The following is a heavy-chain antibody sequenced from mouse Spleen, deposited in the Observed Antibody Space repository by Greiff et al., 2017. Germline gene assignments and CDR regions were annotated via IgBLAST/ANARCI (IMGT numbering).Heavy chain of an antibody. CDR3: ARGDYYGSNWYFDV. CDR1: GYTFTDYN. D-gene: IGHD1-1*01. Sequence: VQLQQSGPELVKPGASVKIPCKASGYTFTDYNMDWVKQSHGKSLEWIGDINPNNGGTIYNQKFKGKATLTVDKSSSTAYMELRSLTSEDTAVYYCARGDYYGSNWYFDVWGAGTTVTVSS. V-gene: IGHV1-18*01. CDR2: INPNNGGT. J-gene: IGHJ1*01.